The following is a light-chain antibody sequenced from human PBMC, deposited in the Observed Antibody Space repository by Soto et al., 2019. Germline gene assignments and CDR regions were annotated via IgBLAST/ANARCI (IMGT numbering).Light chain of an antibody. Sequence: LTQTASVSGSPGQSITISCSGARSDVGGYNYVSWYQQHPGKVPKLMIYDVSNRPSGVSNRFSGSKSGNTASLTISGLQAEDEADYYCSSYTSSSTVGVFGTGTKVTVL. CDR2: DVS. CDR1: RSDVGGYNY. CDR3: SSYTSSSTVGV. V-gene: IGLV2-14*01. J-gene: IGLJ1*01.